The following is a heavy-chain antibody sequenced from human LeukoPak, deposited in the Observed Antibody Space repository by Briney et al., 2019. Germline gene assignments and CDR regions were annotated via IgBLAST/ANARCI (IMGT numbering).Heavy chain of an antibody. J-gene: IGHJ4*02. CDR1: GFTFSSYG. D-gene: IGHD6-6*01. Sequence: GGSLRLSCAASGFTFSSYGMHWVRQAPGKGLEWVAFIRYDGSNKYYADSVKGRFTISRDNSKNTLYLQMNSLRAEDTAVYYCAKDSKLIAARGYYFDYWGQGTLVTVSS. CDR2: IRYDGSNK. V-gene: IGHV3-30*02. CDR3: AKDSKLIAARGYYFDY.